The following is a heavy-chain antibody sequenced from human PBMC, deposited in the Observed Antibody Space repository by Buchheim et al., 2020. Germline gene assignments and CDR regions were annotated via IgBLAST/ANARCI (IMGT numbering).Heavy chain of an antibody. CDR1: GFTFSNYW. V-gene: IGHV3-74*01. CDR2: LNSDGGGT. J-gene: IGHJ4*02. Sequence: EVRLVESGGGLVQPGGSLRLSCAASGFTFSNYWMHWVRQAPGKGPVWVSRLNSDGGGTSYADSVKGRFTISRDNATNTPYLQMNSLRAEDTAVYYCAAYSSGSWDWGQGTL. CDR3: AAYSSGSWD. D-gene: IGHD3-22*01.